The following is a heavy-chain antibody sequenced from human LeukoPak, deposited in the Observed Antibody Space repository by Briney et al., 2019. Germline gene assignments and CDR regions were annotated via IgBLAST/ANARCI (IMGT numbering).Heavy chain of an antibody. V-gene: IGHV3-30-3*01. CDR3: ARDGVVVAATPPYYFDY. J-gene: IGHJ4*02. D-gene: IGHD2-15*01. Sequence: GGSLRLSCAASGFTFSSYVMHWVRQAPGKGLEWVAVISYDGSNKYYADSVKGRFTISRDNSKNTLYLQMNSLRAEDTAVYYCARDGVVVAATPPYYFDYWGQGTLVTVSS. CDR2: ISYDGSNK. CDR1: GFTFSSYV.